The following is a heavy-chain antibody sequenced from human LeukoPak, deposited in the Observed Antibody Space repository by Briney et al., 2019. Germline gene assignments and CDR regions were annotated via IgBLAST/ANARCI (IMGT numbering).Heavy chain of an antibody. J-gene: IGHJ4*02. D-gene: IGHD3-10*01. V-gene: IGHV4-4*02. Sequence: SETLSLTCAVSGGSISSSNWWSWVRQPPGKGLEGIGEIYHSGSTNYNPSLKSRVTISVDKSKNQFSLKLSSVTAADTAVYYCARGGSGSYYNRFDYWGQGTLVTVSS. CDR3: ARGGSGSYYNRFDY. CDR2: IYHSGST. CDR1: GGSISSSNW.